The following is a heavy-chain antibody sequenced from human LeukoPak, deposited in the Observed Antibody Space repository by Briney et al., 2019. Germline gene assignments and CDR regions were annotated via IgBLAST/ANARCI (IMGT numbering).Heavy chain of an antibody. Sequence: GGSLRLSCAASGFTFSGSAMHWVRQASGKGLEWVGRIRSKANSYATAYAASVKGRLTISRDDSKNTAYLQMNSLKTEDTAVYYCTPHPLRALDYWGQGTLVTVSS. V-gene: IGHV3-73*01. CDR1: GFTFSGSA. CDR2: IRSKANSYAT. CDR3: TPHPLRALDY. J-gene: IGHJ4*02.